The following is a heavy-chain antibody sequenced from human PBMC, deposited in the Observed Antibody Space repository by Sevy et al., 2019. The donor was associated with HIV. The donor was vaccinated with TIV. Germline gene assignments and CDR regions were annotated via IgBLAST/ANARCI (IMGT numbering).Heavy chain of an antibody. CDR2: INPNSGGT. CDR3: ARGPDSSSPRFDP. D-gene: IGHD6-13*01. J-gene: IGHJ5*02. CDR1: GYTFTGYY. Sequence: ASVKVSCKASGYTFTGYYMHWVRQAPGQGLEWMGWINPNSGGTNYAQKFQGRVTMTRDTSISNAYMELSRLRSDDTAVYYCARGPDSSSPRFDPWGQGTLVTVSS. V-gene: IGHV1-2*02.